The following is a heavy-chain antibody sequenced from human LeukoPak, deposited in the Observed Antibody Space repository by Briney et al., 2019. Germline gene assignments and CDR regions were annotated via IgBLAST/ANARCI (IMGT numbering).Heavy chain of an antibody. CDR3: AGDAYYGSGPR. Sequence: GGSLRLSCAASGFTFSSYAMHWVRQAPGKGLEWVAVISYDGSNKYYADSVKGRFTISRDNSKNTLYLQMNSLRAEDTAVYYCAGDAYYGSGPRWGQGTLVTVSS. CDR1: GFTFSSYA. D-gene: IGHD3-10*01. V-gene: IGHV3-30*04. J-gene: IGHJ4*02. CDR2: ISYDGSNK.